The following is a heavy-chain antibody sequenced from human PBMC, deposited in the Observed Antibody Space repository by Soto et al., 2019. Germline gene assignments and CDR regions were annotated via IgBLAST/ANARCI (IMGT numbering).Heavy chain of an antibody. Sequence: GESLKISCKGSGYSFTSYWIGWVRQMPGKGLEWMGIIYPDDSDTRYSPSFQGQVTISADKSISTAYLQWSSLKASDTAMYYCARTQEPNYDFWSGYYANWFDPWGQGTLVTVSS. D-gene: IGHD3-3*01. V-gene: IGHV5-51*01. CDR2: IYPDDSDT. CDR1: GYSFTSYW. J-gene: IGHJ5*02. CDR3: ARTQEPNYDFWSGYYANWFDP.